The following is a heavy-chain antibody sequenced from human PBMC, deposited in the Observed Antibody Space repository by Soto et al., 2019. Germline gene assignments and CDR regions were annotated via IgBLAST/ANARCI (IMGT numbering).Heavy chain of an antibody. CDR1: GYTFTGYY. CDR3: ARDLYSSSSREDYYYYGMDV. CDR2: INSNSGGT. V-gene: IGHV1-2*04. D-gene: IGHD6-6*01. Sequence: QVQLVQSGAEVKKPGASVKVSCKASGYTFTGYYMHWVRQAPGQGLEWMGCINSNSGGTNYAQKFQGWVTMTRDRSISTANMELSRLRSDDTDVYYCARDLYSSSSREDYYYYGMDVWIQGTTVNVSS. J-gene: IGHJ6*02.